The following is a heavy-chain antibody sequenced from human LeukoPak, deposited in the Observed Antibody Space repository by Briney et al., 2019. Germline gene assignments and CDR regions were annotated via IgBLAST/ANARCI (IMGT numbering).Heavy chain of an antibody. CDR2: ISYDGSNK. J-gene: IGHJ4*02. CDR1: GFTFSSYG. D-gene: IGHD3-22*01. Sequence: PGRSLRLSCAASGFTFSSYGMHWVRQAPGKGLEWVAVISYDGSNKYYADSVKGRFTISRDNSKNTLYLQMNSLRAEDTAVYYCAKGIGVSGYDYWGQGTLVTVSS. CDR3: AKGIGVSGYDY. V-gene: IGHV3-30*18.